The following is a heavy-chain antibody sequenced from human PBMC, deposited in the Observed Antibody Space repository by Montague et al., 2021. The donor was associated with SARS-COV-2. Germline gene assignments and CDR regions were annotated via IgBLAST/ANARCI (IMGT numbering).Heavy chain of an antibody. J-gene: IGHJ4*02. V-gene: IGHV3-21*01. CDR2: ISSSGSYI. Sequence: SLRLSCAASGFTFSRYSMNRVRQAPGKGLEWVSSISSSGSYIYYADSLKGRFTISRDNAKNSLYLQMNSLRAEDTAVYYCARDGRHYWGQGTLVTVSS. D-gene: IGHD2-15*01. CDR1: GFTFSRYS. CDR3: ARDGRHY.